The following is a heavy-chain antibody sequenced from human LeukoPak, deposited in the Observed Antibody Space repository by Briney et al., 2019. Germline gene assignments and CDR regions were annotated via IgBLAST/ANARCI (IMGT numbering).Heavy chain of an antibody. CDR2: INPDGTST. D-gene: IGHD1-14*01. Sequence: GGSLRLSCAAPGFTFSDYWMHWVRHAPGKGPAWVSRINPDGTSTSYADSVKGRFTIFRDNAKNTLYLQISSVRAEDTAVYYCARDMWGTCDYWGQGTLVTVSS. J-gene: IGHJ4*02. CDR1: GFTFSDYW. CDR3: ARDMWGTCDY. V-gene: IGHV3-74*01.